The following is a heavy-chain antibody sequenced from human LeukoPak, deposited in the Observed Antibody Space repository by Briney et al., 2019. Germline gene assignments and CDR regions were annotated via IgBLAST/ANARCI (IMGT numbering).Heavy chain of an antibody. D-gene: IGHD3-9*01. CDR1: GGPISSYY. CDR2: THYSGST. J-gene: IGHJ2*01. V-gene: IGHV4-59*01. CDR3: GRRTFYDTLTGYKYWYFDL. Sequence: SETLSLTCTVSGGPISSYYWSWIRQPPGKRLEWIGYTHYSGSTDKNPSLWSRVTMSVDTSKNRISLKLSSVTAADTAVYYCGRRTFYDTLTGYKYWYFDLWGRGTLVTVSS.